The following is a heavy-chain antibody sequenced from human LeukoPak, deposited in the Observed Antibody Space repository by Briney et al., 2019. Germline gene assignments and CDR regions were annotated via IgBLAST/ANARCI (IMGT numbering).Heavy chain of an antibody. CDR1: GGSISGYY. CDR2: IYTGEST. V-gene: IGHV4-4*07. D-gene: IGHD2-21*02. CDR3: ARYGDPNYYFDQ. Sequence: PSETLSLTCTVSGGSISGYYWSWIRQPAGKGLEWIGRIYTGESTKYNPSLESRATMSVDTSKNQFSLRLSSVTATDTATYYCARYGDPNYYFDQWGRGVLVTVSS. J-gene: IGHJ4*02.